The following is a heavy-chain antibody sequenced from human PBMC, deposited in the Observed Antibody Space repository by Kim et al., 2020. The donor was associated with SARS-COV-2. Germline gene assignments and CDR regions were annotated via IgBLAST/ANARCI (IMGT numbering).Heavy chain of an antibody. CDR2: ISYDGSNK. V-gene: IGHV3-30-3*01. J-gene: IGHJ4*02. CDR1: GFTFSSYA. Sequence: GGSLRLSCAASGFTFSSYAMHWVRQAPGKGLEWVAVISYDGSNKYYADSVKGRFTISRDNSKNTLYLQMNSLRAEDTAVYYCARVQALRYFDWFPGYWGQGTLVTVSS. D-gene: IGHD3-9*01. CDR3: ARVQALRYFDWFPGY.